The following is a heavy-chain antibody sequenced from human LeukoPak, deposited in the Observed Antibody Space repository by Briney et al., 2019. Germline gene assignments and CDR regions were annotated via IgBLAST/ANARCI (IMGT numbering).Heavy chain of an antibody. J-gene: IGHJ1*01. V-gene: IGHV3-21*01. CDR1: GFTSSSYS. D-gene: IGHD4-17*01. Sequence: GGSLRLSCAASGFTSSSYSMNWVRQAPGKGLEWVSSISSGISYIYYTNSVKGRFTISRDNAKNSLYLQMNSLRAEDTAVYYCARDMTTATTCYLQHWGQGTLVTVSS. CDR2: ISSGISYI. CDR3: ARDMTTATTCYLQH.